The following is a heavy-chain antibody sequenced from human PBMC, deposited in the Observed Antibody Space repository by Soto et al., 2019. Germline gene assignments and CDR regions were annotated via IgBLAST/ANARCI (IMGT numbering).Heavy chain of an antibody. V-gene: IGHV5-10-1*01. CDR2: IDPSDSYT. CDR3: AFLTMRAGGYYYGMDV. D-gene: IGHD3-22*01. Sequence: PGESLKISCKASGHSFTDYWISWVRQMPGKGLEWMARIDPSDSYTNYSPSFQGHVTISADKSISTAYLQWSSLKASDTAMYYCAFLTMRAGGYYYGMDVWGQGTTVTVSS. CDR1: GHSFTDYW. J-gene: IGHJ6*02.